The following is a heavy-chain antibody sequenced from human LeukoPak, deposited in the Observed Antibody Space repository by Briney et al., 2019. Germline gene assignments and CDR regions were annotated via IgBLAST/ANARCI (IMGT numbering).Heavy chain of an antibody. Sequence: SGTLSLTCGVSGVSIASGNWWSWVRQPPGKGLEWIGEIYHSGSINYNPSLKSRVTISVDKSKNQFSLKLNSVTAADTAVYYCWHSGYESGLDYWGQGTLVTVSS. D-gene: IGHD5-12*01. J-gene: IGHJ4*02. CDR1: GVSIASGNW. CDR2: IYHSGSI. CDR3: WHSGYESGLDY. V-gene: IGHV4-4*02.